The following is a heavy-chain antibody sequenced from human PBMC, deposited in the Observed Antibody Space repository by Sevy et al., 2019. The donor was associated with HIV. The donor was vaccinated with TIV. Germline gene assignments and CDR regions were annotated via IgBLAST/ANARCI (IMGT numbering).Heavy chain of an antibody. CDR2: IKQDGSEA. D-gene: IGHD1-26*01. Sequence: GGSLRLSCVASGFNFRNFWMSWVRQAPGKGLECVADIKQDGSEAYYVDSVKGRFTISRDNAKNSLYLEMNSLRDDDTVMYFCVRDKEVGASILDAWGQGTPVTVSS. CDR1: GFNFRNFW. V-gene: IGHV3-7*03. CDR3: VRDKEVGASILDA. J-gene: IGHJ5*02.